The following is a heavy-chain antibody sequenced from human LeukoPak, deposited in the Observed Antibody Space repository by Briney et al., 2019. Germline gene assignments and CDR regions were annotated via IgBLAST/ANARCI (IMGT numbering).Heavy chain of an antibody. D-gene: IGHD1-26*01. CDR1: GFTFSSYS. Sequence: GGSLRLSCAASGFTFSSYSMNWVRQAPGKGLEWVSSISSSSSYIYYADSVKGRFTISRDNAKNSLYLQMNSLRAEDTAVYYCARDSNVVGAKGAGWGQGTLVSVSS. V-gene: IGHV3-21*01. CDR3: ARDSNVVGAKGAG. CDR2: ISSSSSYI. J-gene: IGHJ4*02.